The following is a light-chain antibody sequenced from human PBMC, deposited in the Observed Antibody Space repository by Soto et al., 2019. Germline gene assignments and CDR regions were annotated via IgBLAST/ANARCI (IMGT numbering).Light chain of an antibody. Sequence: QSVLSQPASVSGSPGQSITMSCTGTSSDIGNYNHVSWYQQHPGKAPKLVIYDVINRPSGVSNRFSGSKSGNTASLTISGLQAEDEADYYCSSYTSSDTLYVFGTGTKVTVL. CDR2: DVI. J-gene: IGLJ1*01. CDR3: SSYTSSDTLYV. CDR1: SSDIGNYNH. V-gene: IGLV2-14*01.